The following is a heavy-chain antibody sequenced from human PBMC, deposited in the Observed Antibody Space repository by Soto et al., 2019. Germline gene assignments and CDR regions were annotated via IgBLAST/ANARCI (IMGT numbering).Heavy chain of an antibody. V-gene: IGHV3-23*01. CDR1: GFTFNSYA. D-gene: IGHD3-22*01. Sequence: QSGGGFVQPGGSHRLSCVASGFTFNSYAMTWVRQSPEKGLEWVSTVSGSGSKTYDSQSVQGRFTISRDNSKNTVFLQMRSLRAEDSAIYFCAKGSYFDVDGGCANFWGQGTLVTVSS. J-gene: IGHJ4*02. CDR3: AKGSYFDVDGGCANF. CDR2: VSGSGSKT.